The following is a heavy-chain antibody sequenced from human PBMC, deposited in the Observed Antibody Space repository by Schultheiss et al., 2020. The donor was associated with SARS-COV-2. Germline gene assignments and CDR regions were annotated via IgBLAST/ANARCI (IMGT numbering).Heavy chain of an antibody. J-gene: IGHJ3*02. V-gene: IGHV3-23*01. CDR2: ISGSGGST. CDR3: AAGDYGSGTPGAFDI. D-gene: IGHD3-10*01. CDR1: GFTFDDYA. Sequence: GGSLRLSCAASGFTFDDYAMHWVRQAPGKGLEWVSAISGSGGSTYYADSVKGRFTISRDNSKNTLYLQMNSLRAEDTAVYYCAAGDYGSGTPGAFDIWGQGTMVTVSS.